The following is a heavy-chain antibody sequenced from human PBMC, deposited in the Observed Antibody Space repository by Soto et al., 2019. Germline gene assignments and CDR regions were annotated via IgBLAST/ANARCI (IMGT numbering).Heavy chain of an antibody. V-gene: IGHV3-30*18. CDR2: MSWDGSDE. J-gene: IGHJ4*02. CDR1: GFTFSSYG. Sequence: QVQLVESGGGGVQPGRSLRLSCAASGFTFSSYGMHWVRQAQGKGLDWVAVMSWDGSDEFYEETVKGRFTVSRDNARNTLYLQMNRLRPEDRAVYYCDKAGCSGGICYGFDYRGQGTLVTVSS. CDR3: DKAGCSGGICYGFDY. D-gene: IGHD2-15*01.